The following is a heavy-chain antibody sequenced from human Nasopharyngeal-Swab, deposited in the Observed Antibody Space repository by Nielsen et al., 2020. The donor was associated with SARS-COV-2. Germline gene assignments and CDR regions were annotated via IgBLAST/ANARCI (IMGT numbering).Heavy chain of an antibody. Sequence: GGSLRLSCAASGFTFSSYSMNWVRQAPGKGLEWVSSISSSSSYIYYADSVKGRFTISRDNAKNSLYLQMNSLRAEDTAVYYCASGPLGAGRRDYYYYYGMDVWGQGTTVTVSS. CDR3: ASGPLGAGRRDYYYYYGMDV. J-gene: IGHJ6*02. CDR1: GFTFSSYS. V-gene: IGHV3-21*01. CDR2: ISSSSSYI. D-gene: IGHD3-3*01.